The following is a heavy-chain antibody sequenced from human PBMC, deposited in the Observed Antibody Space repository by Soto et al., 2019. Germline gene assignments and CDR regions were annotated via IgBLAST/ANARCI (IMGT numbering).Heavy chain of an antibody. Sequence: GASVKVSCKASGGTFSSYAISWVRQAPGQGLEWMGGTIPIFGTANYAQKFQGRVTITADESTSTAYMELSSLRSEDTAVYYCAAGGDVATILQPYFDYWGQGTLVTVSS. CDR3: AAGGDVATILQPYFDY. V-gene: IGHV1-69*13. D-gene: IGHD5-12*01. J-gene: IGHJ4*02. CDR2: TIPIFGTA. CDR1: GGTFSSYA.